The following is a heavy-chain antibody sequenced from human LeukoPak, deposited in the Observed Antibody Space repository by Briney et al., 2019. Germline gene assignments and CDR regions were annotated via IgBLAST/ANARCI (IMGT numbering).Heavy chain of an antibody. CDR1: GFTFDDYA. J-gene: IGHJ3*02. Sequence: GGSPRLSCAASGFTFDDYAMHWVRQAPGKGLEWVSGISWNSGSIGYADSVKGRFTISRDNAKNSLYLQMNSLRAEDTALYYCAKDMRYSSGWNDAFDIWGQGTMVTVSS. D-gene: IGHD6-19*01. CDR2: ISWNSGSI. CDR3: AKDMRYSSGWNDAFDI. V-gene: IGHV3-9*01.